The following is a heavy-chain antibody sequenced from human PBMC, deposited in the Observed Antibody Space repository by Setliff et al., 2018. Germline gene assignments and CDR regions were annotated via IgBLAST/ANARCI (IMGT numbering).Heavy chain of an antibody. D-gene: IGHD3-3*01. V-gene: IGHV4-61*02. CDR3: ARAFTYYNFWSGYGYGMDV. J-gene: IGHJ6*02. CDR1: GGSISSGSYY. CDR2: IHTSGST. Sequence: PSETLSLTCTVSGGSISSGSYYWSWIRQPAGKGLEWIGRIHTSGSTNYNPSLKSRVTISVDTSKNQFSLKLSSVTAADTAVYYCARAFTYYNFWSGYGYGMDVWGQGTTVTVSS.